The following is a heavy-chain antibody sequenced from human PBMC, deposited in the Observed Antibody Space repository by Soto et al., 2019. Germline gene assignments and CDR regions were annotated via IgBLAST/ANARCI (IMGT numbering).Heavy chain of an antibody. CDR1: GDSVSSNSAA. J-gene: IGHJ4*02. CDR3: ARDFPYSYGIRFDY. Sequence: SKTLSLTCAISGDSVSSNSAAWNWIRQSPSRGLEWLGRTYYRSKWYNDYAVSVKSRITINPDTSKNQFSLQLNSVTPEDTAVYYFARDFPYSYGIRFDYWGQGTLVTVSS. V-gene: IGHV6-1*01. CDR2: TYYRSKWYN. D-gene: IGHD5-18*01.